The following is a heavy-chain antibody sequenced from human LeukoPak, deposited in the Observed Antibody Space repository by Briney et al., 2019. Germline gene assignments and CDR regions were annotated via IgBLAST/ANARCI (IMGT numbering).Heavy chain of an antibody. CDR2: ISGSGGST. CDR1: GFTFSSYA. CDR3: VKSPGYGDYLFDY. J-gene: IGHJ4*02. V-gene: IGHV3-23*01. Sequence: PAGGSLRLSCAASGFTFSSYAMSWVRQAPGKGLEWVSAISGSGGSTYYADSVKGRFTISRDNSKNTLYLQMNSLRAEDTAVYYCVKSPGYGDYLFDYWGQGTLVSVSS. D-gene: IGHD4-17*01.